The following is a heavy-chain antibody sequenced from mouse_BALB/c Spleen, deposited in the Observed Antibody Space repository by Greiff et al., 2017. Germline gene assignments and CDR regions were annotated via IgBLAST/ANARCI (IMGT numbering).Heavy chain of an antibody. J-gene: IGHJ3*01. CDR1: GFTFSSYA. V-gene: IGHV5-6-5*01. D-gene: IGHD5-5*01. CDR3: AREELLPSGFAY. CDR2: ISSGGST. Sequence: EVKLMESGGGLVKPGGSLKLSCAASGFTFSSYAMSWVRQTPEKRLEWVASISSGGSTYYPDSVKGRFTISRDNARNILYLQMSSLRSEDTAMYYCAREELLPSGFAYWGQGTLVTVSA.